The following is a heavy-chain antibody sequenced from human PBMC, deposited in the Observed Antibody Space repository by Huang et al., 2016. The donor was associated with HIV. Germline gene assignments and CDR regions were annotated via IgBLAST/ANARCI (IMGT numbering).Heavy chain of an antibody. V-gene: IGHV1-8*03. CDR1: GYSFISHD. J-gene: IGHJ6*03. Sequence: QAQLVQSGAEVKKPGASVKVSCNASGYSFISHDISWVRQAPGQGLEWMGWINPNSGSTGYAQQFRGRVTIDTKTSITTAYMELRSLRPEDTAVYYCARGRFGETYDYYMDVWGKGTPVTVSS. CDR2: INPNSGST. D-gene: IGHD3-10*01. CDR3: ARGRFGETYDYYMDV.